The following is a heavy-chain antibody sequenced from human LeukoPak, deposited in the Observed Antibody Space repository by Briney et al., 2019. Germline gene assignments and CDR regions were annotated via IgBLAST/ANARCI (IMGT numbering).Heavy chain of an antibody. CDR2: INWNGGNT. Sequence: GGSLRLSCAASGFTFDDYGMSWVRQGPGKGLEWVSGINWNGGNTGYADSVKGRFTIFRGNAKNSLYLEMDSLRVEDTALYYCARTSDGNWFDPWGQGTLVTVSS. J-gene: IGHJ5*02. CDR1: GFTFDDYG. V-gene: IGHV3-20*04. CDR3: ARTSDGNWFDP. D-gene: IGHD1-26*01.